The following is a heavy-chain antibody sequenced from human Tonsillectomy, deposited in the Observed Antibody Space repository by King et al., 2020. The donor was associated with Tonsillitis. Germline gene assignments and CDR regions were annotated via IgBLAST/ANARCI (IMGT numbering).Heavy chain of an antibody. J-gene: IGHJ3*02. CDR2: IYPGDSDT. D-gene: IGHD3-10*01. Sequence: VQLVESGAEVKKPGESLKISCKGSGYSFTSYWIGWVRQMPGKGLEWMGIIYPGDSDTRYSPSFQGQVTISADKSISTAYLQWSSLQASDTAMYYCARADSGSYYIPDAFDIWGQGTMVTVSS. V-gene: IGHV5-51*03. CDR3: ARADSGSYYIPDAFDI. CDR1: GYSFTSYW.